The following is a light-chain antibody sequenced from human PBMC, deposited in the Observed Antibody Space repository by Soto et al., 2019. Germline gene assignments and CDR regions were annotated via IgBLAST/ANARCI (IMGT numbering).Light chain of an antibody. CDR2: AAS. CDR1: QSISSY. CDR3: QQSDSVPST. J-gene: IGKJ5*01. Sequence: DIQMTQSPSSLSASVGDRVTITCRARQSISSYLNWYQQKPGKAPMLLIYAASSMQSGGPSRFSGSGSGTDFSLTISSLRPEDFATYYCQQSDSVPSTFGQGTRLEIK. V-gene: IGKV1-39*01.